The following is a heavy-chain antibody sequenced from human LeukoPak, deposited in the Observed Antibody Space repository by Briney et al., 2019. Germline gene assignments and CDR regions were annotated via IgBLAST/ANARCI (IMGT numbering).Heavy chain of an antibody. CDR2: IYSGGST. CDR1: GFTVSSNY. D-gene: IGHD2-15*01. J-gene: IGHJ5*02. CDR3: ARDSGYCSGGRCYAWFDP. Sequence: GGSLRLSCAASGFTVSSNYMSWVRQAPGKGLEWVSVIYSGGSTYYADSVKGRFTISRDNSKNTLYLQMNSLRAEDTAVYYCARDSGYCSGGRCYAWFDPWGQGTLVTVSS. V-gene: IGHV3-53*01.